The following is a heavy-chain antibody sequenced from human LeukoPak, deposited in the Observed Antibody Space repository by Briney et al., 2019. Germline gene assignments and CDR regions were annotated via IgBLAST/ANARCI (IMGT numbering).Heavy chain of an antibody. V-gene: IGHV6-1*01. CDR2: TYYRSTWYN. D-gene: IGHD2-2*01. CDR1: GDSVSSNSVT. Sequence: SQTLSLTCAISGDSVSSNSVTWNWIRQSPTRGLEWLGRTYYRSTWYNDYAVSVRGRITVNPDTSKNQFSLHLNSVTPKDTAVYYCARRLTQYDCFDPWGQGILVTVSS. CDR3: ARRLTQYDCFDP. J-gene: IGHJ5*02.